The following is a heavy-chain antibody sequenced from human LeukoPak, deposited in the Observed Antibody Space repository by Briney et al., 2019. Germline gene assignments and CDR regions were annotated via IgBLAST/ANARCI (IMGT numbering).Heavy chain of an antibody. CDR3: ARGGPVIFQLDH. CDR2: ISYDGSNK. V-gene: IGHV3-30-3*01. D-gene: IGHD3-10*01. CDR1: GFTFSSYA. Sequence: SGRSLRLSCAASGFTFSSYAMHWVRQAPGKGLEWVAVISYDGSNKYYADSVKGRFTISRDNSKNTLYLQMNSLRAEDTAVYYCARGGPVIFQLDHWGQGILVTVSS. J-gene: IGHJ4*02.